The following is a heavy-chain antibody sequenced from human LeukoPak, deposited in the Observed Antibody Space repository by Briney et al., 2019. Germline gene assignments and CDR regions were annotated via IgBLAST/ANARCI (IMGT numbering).Heavy chain of an antibody. V-gene: IGHV3-30-3*01. CDR3: ARAPGYCGGDCYDSYYFDY. J-gene: IGHJ4*02. D-gene: IGHD2-21*02. Sequence: PGGSLRLSCAASGFTFSSYAMHWVRQAPGKGLEWVAVISYDGSNKYYADSVKGRFTISRDNSKITLYLQMNSLRAEDTAVYYCARAPGYCGGDCYDSYYFDYWGQGTLVTVSS. CDR1: GFTFSSYA. CDR2: ISYDGSNK.